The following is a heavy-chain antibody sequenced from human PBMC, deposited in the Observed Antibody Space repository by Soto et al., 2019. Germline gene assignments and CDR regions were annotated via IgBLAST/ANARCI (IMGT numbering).Heavy chain of an antibody. CDR3: ARDLAVGLVDP. V-gene: IGHV1-3*01. D-gene: IGHD6-19*01. CDR1: GYTFTSYA. CDR2: INAYNGNT. Sequence: GASVKVSCKASGYTFTSYAMHWVRQAPGQRLEWMGWINAYNGNTKYSQKLQGRVTMTRDTSTSTAYMELSSLRSDDTAVYYCARDLAVGLVDPWGQGTLVTVSS. J-gene: IGHJ5*02.